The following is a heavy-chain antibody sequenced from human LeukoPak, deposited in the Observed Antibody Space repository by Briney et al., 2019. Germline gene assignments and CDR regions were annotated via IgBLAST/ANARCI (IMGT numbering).Heavy chain of an antibody. CDR1: GFTFSSYA. J-gene: IGHJ2*01. CDR3: AKGQDTDWYFDL. V-gene: IGHV3-23*01. D-gene: IGHD5-18*01. CDR2: ITGGGST. Sequence: GASLTLSCAVSGFTFSSYAMSWVRQAPGKGLEWVSTITGGGSTYYADSVKGRFTSSRDISKNTLYLHMTSLRAEDTAVYYCAKGQDTDWYFDLWGRGTLVTVSS.